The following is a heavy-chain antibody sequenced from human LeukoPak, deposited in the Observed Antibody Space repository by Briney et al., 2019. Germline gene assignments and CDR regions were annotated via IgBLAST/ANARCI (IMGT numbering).Heavy chain of an antibody. CDR2: IKQDGSEK. J-gene: IGHJ4*02. CDR1: GGSFSGYY. Sequence: ETLSLTCAVYGGSFSGYYWSWVRQAPGKGLEWVANIKQDGSEKYYVDSVKGRFTISRDNAKNSLYLQMNSLRAEDTAVYYCAKELQEWLVPYYFDYWGQGTLVTVSS. CDR3: AKELQEWLVPYYFDY. V-gene: IGHV3-7*01. D-gene: IGHD6-19*01.